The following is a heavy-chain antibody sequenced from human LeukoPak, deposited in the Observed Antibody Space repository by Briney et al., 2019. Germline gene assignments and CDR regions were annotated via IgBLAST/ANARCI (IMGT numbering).Heavy chain of an antibody. CDR2: ISNGGSTM. CDR1: GFNFYSYS. D-gene: IGHD6-13*01. Sequence: PGGSLRLSCAASGFNFYSYSMNWVRQAPGKGLEWVSFISNGGSTMFYADPVKGRFTISRNMAKSSLYLQMNSLRAEDTAVYYCARINREDGIAAAGSFDYWGQGTLVTVSS. CDR3: ARINREDGIAAAGSFDY. V-gene: IGHV3-48*01. J-gene: IGHJ4*02.